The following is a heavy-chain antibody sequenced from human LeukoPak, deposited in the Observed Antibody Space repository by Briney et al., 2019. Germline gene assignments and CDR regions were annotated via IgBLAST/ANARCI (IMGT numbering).Heavy chain of an antibody. Sequence: GGSLRLSCTASGFTFGDYAMSWIRQAPGKGLEWVGFIRSKAYGETADYAASVKGRFTISRDDSKAIAYLQMNSLKTEDTAVYHCTRDRGAYNLYDYWGQGTLVTVPS. D-gene: IGHD1-1*01. V-gene: IGHV3-49*03. CDR3: TRDRGAYNLYDY. CDR1: GFTFGDYA. CDR2: IRSKAYGETA. J-gene: IGHJ4*02.